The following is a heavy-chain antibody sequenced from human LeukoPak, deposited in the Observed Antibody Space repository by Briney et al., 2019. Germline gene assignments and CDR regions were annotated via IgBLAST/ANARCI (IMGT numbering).Heavy chain of an antibody. V-gene: IGHV3-9*01. J-gene: IGHJ4*02. CDR3: ASSIVGGTGLDY. D-gene: IGHD1-26*01. CDR1: GFTFDDYA. CDR2: ISWNSGST. Sequence: GGSLRLSCAASGFTFDDYAMHWVRQAPGKGLEWVSGISWNSGSTYYADSVKGRFTISRDNSKNTLYLQMNSLRAEDTAVYYCASSIVGGTGLDYWGQGTLVTVSS.